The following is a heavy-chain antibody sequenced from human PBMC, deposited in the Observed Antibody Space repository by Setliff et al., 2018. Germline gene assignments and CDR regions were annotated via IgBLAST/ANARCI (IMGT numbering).Heavy chain of an antibody. D-gene: IGHD3-22*01. V-gene: IGHV1-69*05. CDR2: TIPIFGTT. CDR3: ARDPFRNYDTAPVWFDP. CDR1: GGTFSTYG. J-gene: IGHJ5*02. Sequence: RASVKVSCKASGGTFSTYGISGVRQAPGQGLEWMGGTIPIFGTTNYAQKFQGRVTIITDESTNTAYMELRSLRSDDTAVYYCARDPFRNYDTAPVWFDPWGQGTLVTVSS.